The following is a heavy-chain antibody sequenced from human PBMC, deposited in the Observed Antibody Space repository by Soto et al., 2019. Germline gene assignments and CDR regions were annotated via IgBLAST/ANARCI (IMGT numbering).Heavy chain of an antibody. CDR2: INHSGDSR. V-gene: IGHV1-46*01. CDR3: ARGRASGSYYLLDY. Sequence: ASVKVSCKASGFSFSDYFMHWVRQAPGQGLEWMGIINHSGDSRNYAQRFQGRVTITRDTAIRTAYMEVSSVRSDDTAVYYCARGRASGSYYLLDYWGQGTLVTVSS. D-gene: IGHD3-10*01. CDR1: GFSFSDYF. J-gene: IGHJ4*02.